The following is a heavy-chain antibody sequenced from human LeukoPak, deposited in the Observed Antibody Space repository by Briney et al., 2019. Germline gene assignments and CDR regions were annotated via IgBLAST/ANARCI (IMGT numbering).Heavy chain of an antibody. Sequence: PGGSLRLSCAASGFTFNDYYMSWMRQAPGKGLEGVSYISNGGTIIYYADSVKGRFTISRDNAKSSLYLQMNSLRAEDTAVYYCARANVPTYYDFWSGYHNYYGMDVWGQGTTVTVSS. V-gene: IGHV3-11*01. D-gene: IGHD3-3*01. CDR3: ARANVPTYYDFWSGYHNYYGMDV. CDR1: GFTFNDYY. CDR2: ISNGGTII. J-gene: IGHJ6*02.